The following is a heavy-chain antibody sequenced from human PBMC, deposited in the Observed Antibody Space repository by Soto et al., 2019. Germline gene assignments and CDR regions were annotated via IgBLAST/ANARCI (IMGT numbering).Heavy chain of an antibody. V-gene: IGHV3-23*01. J-gene: IGHJ4*02. CDR3: AKRRYGDYGPFDY. Sequence: EVQLLESGGGLVQPGGSLRLSCAASGLTFSSYAMSWVRQAPGKGLEWVSAISGSGGSTYYADSVKGRFTISRDNSKNTLYLQMNSLRAEDTAVYYCAKRRYGDYGPFDYWGQGTLVTVSS. D-gene: IGHD4-17*01. CDR2: ISGSGGST. CDR1: GLTFSSYA.